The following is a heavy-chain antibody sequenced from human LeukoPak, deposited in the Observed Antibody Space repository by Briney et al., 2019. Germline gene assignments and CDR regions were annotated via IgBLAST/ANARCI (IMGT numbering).Heavy chain of an antibody. CDR3: AKDSVSSGWDV. V-gene: IGHV3-30*18. CDR2: MSYDGSNK. J-gene: IGHJ6*02. CDR1: GFTFSSYG. Sequence: GRSLRLSCAASGFTFSSYGMHWVRQAPGKGLEWVAVMSYDGSNKYYADSVKGRFTISRDNSKNTLYLQMNSLRAEDTAVYYCAKDSVSSGWDVWGQGTTVTVSS. D-gene: IGHD6-19*01.